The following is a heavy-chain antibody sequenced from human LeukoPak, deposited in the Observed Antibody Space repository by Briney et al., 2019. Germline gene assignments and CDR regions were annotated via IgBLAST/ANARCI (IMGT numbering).Heavy chain of an antibody. CDR3: AKDFSISPMDV. D-gene: IGHD2/OR15-2a*01. CDR1: GFTFSNSA. CDR2: TSGGGGST. J-gene: IGHJ6*02. V-gene: IGHV3-23*01. Sequence: PGGSLRLSCAASGFTFSNSAMAWVRQSPGKGLEWVSATSGGGGSTYYADSVKGRFTISRDNSKNTLYLQMNSLRAEDTAVYYCAKDFSISPMDVWGQGTTVTISS.